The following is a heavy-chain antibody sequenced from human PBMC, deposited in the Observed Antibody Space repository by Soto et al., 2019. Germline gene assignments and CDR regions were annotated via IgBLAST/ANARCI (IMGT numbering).Heavy chain of an antibody. CDR3: ASSIPGTPSFDY. Sequence: PGGSLRLSCAGSGFTFSDYYIDWVRQAPGKGLEWVGRSRDKGNSYSTDYAASVKGRFTVSRDASKNSLYLQMNSLKADDTALYYCASSIPGTPSFDYWGQGPLVTVP. J-gene: IGHJ4*02. CDR2: SRDKGNSYST. D-gene: IGHD1-7*01. CDR1: GFTFSDYY. V-gene: IGHV3-72*01.